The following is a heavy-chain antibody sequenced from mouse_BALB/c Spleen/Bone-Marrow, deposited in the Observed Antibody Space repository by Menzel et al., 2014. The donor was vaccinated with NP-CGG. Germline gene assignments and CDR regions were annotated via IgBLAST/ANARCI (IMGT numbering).Heavy chain of an antibody. V-gene: IGHV3-2*02. CDR1: GYSITSDYA. D-gene: IGHD1-2*01. CDR2: ISYSANT. CDR3: TRGTTAGSAY. Sequence: EVKLQESGPGLVKPSQSLSLTCTVTGYSITSDYAWNWIRQFPGNKLEWMGYISYSANTNYNPSLKSRISITRDTSKNQFFLQLNSVTAEDTATYYCTRGTTAGSAYWGLGTLVTVSA. J-gene: IGHJ3*01.